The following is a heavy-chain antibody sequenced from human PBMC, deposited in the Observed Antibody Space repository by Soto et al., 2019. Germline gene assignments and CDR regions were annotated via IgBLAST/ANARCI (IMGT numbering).Heavy chain of an antibody. J-gene: IGHJ4*02. Sequence: PGGSLRLSCAASGFTFSSYGMHWVRQSPGKGLEWVAVISYDGSNKYYADSVKGRFTISRDNSKNTLYLQMNSLRAEDTAVYYCAKEAATGGYYFDYWGQGTLVTVSS. CDR2: ISYDGSNK. CDR3: AKEAATGGYYFDY. V-gene: IGHV3-30*18. D-gene: IGHD3-16*01. CDR1: GFTFSSYG.